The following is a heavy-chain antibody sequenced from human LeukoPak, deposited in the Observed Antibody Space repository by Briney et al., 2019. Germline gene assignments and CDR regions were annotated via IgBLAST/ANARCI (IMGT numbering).Heavy chain of an antibody. J-gene: IGHJ4*02. CDR2: IYYSGST. D-gene: IGHD4-17*01. Sequence: SQTLSLTCTVSGGSISSGGYYWSWIRQHPGKGLEWIGYIYYSGSTYYNPSLKGRVTISVDTSENQFSLNLSSVTAADTAVYYCARVGAVTTRGWNYFDYWGQGTLVTVSS. V-gene: IGHV4-31*03. CDR1: GGSISSGGYY. CDR3: ARVGAVTTRGWNYFDY.